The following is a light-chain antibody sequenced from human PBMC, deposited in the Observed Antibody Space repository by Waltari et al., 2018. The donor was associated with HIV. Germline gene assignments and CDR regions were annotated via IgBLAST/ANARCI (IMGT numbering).Light chain of an antibody. V-gene: IGLV2-14*01. CDR1: SSDVGGYNY. CDR3: SSYRSSSTLEV. Sequence: QSALTQPASVSGSPGQSITISCTGTSSDVGGYNYVSWYQQHPGKAHKLMIYEVSNRPSGVSNRFSGSKSGNTASLTISGLQAEDEADDYCSSYRSSSTLEVFGTGTKVTVL. J-gene: IGLJ1*01. CDR2: EVS.